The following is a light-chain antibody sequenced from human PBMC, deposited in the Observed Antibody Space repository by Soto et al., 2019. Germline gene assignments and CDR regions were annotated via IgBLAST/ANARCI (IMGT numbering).Light chain of an antibody. CDR1: QSISSW. Sequence: DIQTTQSPSTLSASVGDRVTITCRASQSISSWLAWYQQKPGKPPKLLIYDASSLESGVPSRFRGSGSGTEFTLNISSLQTDDFAPYYCQQYNSYSPGTFGQGTKLEIK. CDR3: QQYNSYSPGT. J-gene: IGKJ2*01. CDR2: DAS. V-gene: IGKV1-5*01.